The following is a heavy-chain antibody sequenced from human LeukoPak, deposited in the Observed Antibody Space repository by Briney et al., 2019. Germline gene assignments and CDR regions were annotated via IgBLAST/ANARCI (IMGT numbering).Heavy chain of an antibody. J-gene: IGHJ4*02. CDR1: RFSFSDYW. CDR2: IKEDGSQK. V-gene: IGHV3-7*01. CDR3: ARGGAPEYSYGYHFDY. Sequence: PGGSLRLSCAASRFSFSDYWMSWVRQAPGKGLEWVANIKEDGSQKYYLDSLKGRFTIFRDNAKNSLYLEMNSLTAEDTAVYYCARGGAPEYSYGYHFDYWGQGVLVTVSS. D-gene: IGHD5-18*01.